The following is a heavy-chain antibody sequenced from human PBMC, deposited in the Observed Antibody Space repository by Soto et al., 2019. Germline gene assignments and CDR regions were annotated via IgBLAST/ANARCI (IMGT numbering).Heavy chain of an antibody. J-gene: IGHJ4*02. V-gene: IGHV4-31*03. Sequence: PSETLSLTCTVSGDSISSGGSYWSWIRQHPGKGLEWIGYIYYSGSTYYNPSLGSRFTISVDTSKNEFSLKLTSVTTADTAVYYCARVPLQSGIDSWGQGTLVTVSS. CDR1: GDSISSGGSY. CDR3: ARVPLQSGIDS. D-gene: IGHD1-26*01. CDR2: IYYSGST.